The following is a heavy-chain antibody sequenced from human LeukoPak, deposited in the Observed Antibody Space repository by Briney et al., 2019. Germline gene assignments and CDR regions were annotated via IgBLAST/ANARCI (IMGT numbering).Heavy chain of an antibody. Sequence: ASVKVSCKASGYTFTGYYMHWVRQAPGQGLEWMGGIIPIFGTANYAQKFQGRVTITADKSTSTAYMELSSLRSEDTAVYYCASGYYYDSSGPYAFDIWGQGTMVTVSS. J-gene: IGHJ3*02. CDR3: ASGYYYDSSGPYAFDI. V-gene: IGHV1-69*06. CDR2: IIPIFGTA. CDR1: GYTFTGYY. D-gene: IGHD3-22*01.